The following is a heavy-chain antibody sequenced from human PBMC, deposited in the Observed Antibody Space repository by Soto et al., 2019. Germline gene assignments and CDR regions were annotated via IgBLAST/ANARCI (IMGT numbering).Heavy chain of an antibody. V-gene: IGHV1-69*12. J-gene: IGHJ6*02. CDR3: ARLYCISTSCYSRSYYYYGMDV. CDR2: IIPIFGTA. D-gene: IGHD2-2*01. Sequence: QVQLVQSGAEVKKPGSSVQVSCKASGGTFSSYAISWVRQAPGQGLEWMGGIIPIFGTANYAQKFQGRVTITADESTSTAYMELSSLRSEDTAVYYCARLYCISTSCYSRSYYYYGMDVWGQGTTVTVSS. CDR1: GGTFSSYA.